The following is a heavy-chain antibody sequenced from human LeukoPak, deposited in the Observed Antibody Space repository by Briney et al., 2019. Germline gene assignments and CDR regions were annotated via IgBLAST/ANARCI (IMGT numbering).Heavy chain of an antibody. J-gene: IGHJ5*02. Sequence: GGSLRLSCAASGFTFSSYWMHWVRQGPGKGLVWVSRINSDGSSTSYADSVKGRFTISRDNAKNTLYLQMSSLRAEDTAVYYCARSWGEVGYCSSTSCGWFDPWGQGTLVTVSS. CDR2: INSDGSST. CDR3: ARSWGEVGYCSSTSCGWFDP. V-gene: IGHV3-74*01. D-gene: IGHD2-2*01. CDR1: GFTFSSYW.